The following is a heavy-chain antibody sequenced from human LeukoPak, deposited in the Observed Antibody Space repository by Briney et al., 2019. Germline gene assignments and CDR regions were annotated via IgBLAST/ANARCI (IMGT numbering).Heavy chain of an antibody. V-gene: IGHV3-7*01. J-gene: IGHJ1*01. CDR2: IHPDGSVQ. Sequence: HPGGSLRLSCVASGVAIRNSWMSWVRQAPGKGLEWVANIHPDGSVQNYVDSVKGRFTISRDNAKNSLYLQINNLRAEDTAVYYCASTFPYCSDDVCALGGQGTLVTVSS. CDR1: GVAIRNSW. D-gene: IGHD2-15*01. CDR3: ASTFPYCSDDVCAL.